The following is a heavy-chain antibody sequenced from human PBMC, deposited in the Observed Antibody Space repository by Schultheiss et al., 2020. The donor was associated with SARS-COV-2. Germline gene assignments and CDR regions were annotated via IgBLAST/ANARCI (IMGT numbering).Heavy chain of an antibody. CDR1: GFTFSSYA. J-gene: IGHJ4*02. D-gene: IGHD4-17*01. CDR3: ARDLTVTTWSAFAY. CDR2: ISGSGGST. V-gene: IGHV3-23*01. Sequence: GGSLRLSCAASGFTFSSYAMSWVRQTPEKGLDWVSGISGSGGSTYYSDSVKGRFTISRDNAKDSLFLQMNSLRAEDTAIYYCARDLTVTTWSAFAYWGQGTLVTVSS.